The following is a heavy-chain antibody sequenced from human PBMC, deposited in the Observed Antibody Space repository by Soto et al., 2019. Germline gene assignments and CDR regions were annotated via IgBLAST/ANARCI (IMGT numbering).Heavy chain of an antibody. J-gene: IGHJ3*02. CDR2: IYYSGST. CDR3: APGSYLFDAFDI. CDR1: GGSISSSSYY. Sequence: SETLSLTCTVSGGSISSSSYYWGWIRQPPGKGLEWIGSIYYSGSTYYNPSLKSRVTISVDTSKNQYSLKLSSVTAADTAVYYCAPGSYLFDAFDIWGQGTMVTVSS. V-gene: IGHV4-39*01. D-gene: IGHD3-10*01.